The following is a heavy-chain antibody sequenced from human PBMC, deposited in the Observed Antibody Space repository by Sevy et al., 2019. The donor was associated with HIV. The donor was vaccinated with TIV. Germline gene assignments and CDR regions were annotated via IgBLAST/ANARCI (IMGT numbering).Heavy chain of an antibody. D-gene: IGHD2-2*01. CDR2: ISAYNGNT. J-gene: IGHJ6*02. CDR1: GYTFTSYG. CDR3: AGSIVVVPAASIGMGV. V-gene: IGHV1-18*01. Sequence: ASVKVSCKASGYTFTSYGISWVRQAPGQGLEWMGWISAYNGNTNYAQKLQGRVTMTTDTSTSTAYMELRSLRSDDTAVYYCAGSIVVVPAASIGMGVWGQGTTVTVSS.